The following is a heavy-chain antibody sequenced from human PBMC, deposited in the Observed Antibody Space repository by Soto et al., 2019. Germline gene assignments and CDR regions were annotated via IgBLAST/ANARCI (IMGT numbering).Heavy chain of an antibody. CDR1: GGTFSSYA. Sequence: QVQLVQSGAEVKKPGSSVKVSCKASGGTFSSYAISWVRQAPGQGLEWMGGIIPIFGTANYAQKFQGRVTITADEATSTAYMERSSLRSGDTAVYYGAREGGGGVDIVATMALDYWGQGTLVTVSS. V-gene: IGHV1-69*01. J-gene: IGHJ4*02. D-gene: IGHD5-12*01. CDR3: AREGGGGVDIVATMALDY. CDR2: IIPIFGTA.